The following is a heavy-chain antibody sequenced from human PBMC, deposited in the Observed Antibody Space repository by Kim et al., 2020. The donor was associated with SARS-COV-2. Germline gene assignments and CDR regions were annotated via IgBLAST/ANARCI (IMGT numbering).Heavy chain of an antibody. Sequence: GGSLRLSCAASGFTFSSYGMHWVRQGPGKGLEWVAVIWYDGSNKYYADSVKGRFTISRDNSKNTLYLQMNSLRAEDTAVYYCAKPAYSSSFNYYYGMDVWGQGTTVTVSS. J-gene: IGHJ6*02. CDR1: GFTFSSYG. CDR3: AKPAYSSSFNYYYGMDV. CDR2: IWYDGSNK. V-gene: IGHV3-33*06. D-gene: IGHD6-6*01.